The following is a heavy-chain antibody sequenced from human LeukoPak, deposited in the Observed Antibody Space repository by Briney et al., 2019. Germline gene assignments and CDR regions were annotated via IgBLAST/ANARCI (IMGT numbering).Heavy chain of an antibody. CDR3: ARGDSSPQDY. CDR2: ISSSGSTI. D-gene: IGHD3-22*01. Sequence: GGSLRLSCAASGFTFSSYEMNWVRQAPGKGLEWVSYISSSGSTIYYADSVKGRFTISRDNAKNSLYLRMNSLRAEDTAVYYCARGDSSPQDYWGQGTLVTVSS. J-gene: IGHJ4*02. CDR1: GFTFSSYE. V-gene: IGHV3-48*03.